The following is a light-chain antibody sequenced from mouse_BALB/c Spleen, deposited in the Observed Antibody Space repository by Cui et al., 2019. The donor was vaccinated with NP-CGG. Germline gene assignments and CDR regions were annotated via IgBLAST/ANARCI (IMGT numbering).Light chain of an antibody. V-gene: IGLV1*01. CDR1: TGAVTTNNY. CDR3: ALWYSNHWV. CDR2: GTN. J-gene: IGLJ1*01. Sequence: QAVFTQETALNPLPGETVTLTCRSSTGAVTTNNYANWVQEKSDHLFTGLIGGTNNRAPGVPARFSGSLIGDKAALTITGAQTEDDTIYFCALWYSNHWVFGGGTKLTVL.